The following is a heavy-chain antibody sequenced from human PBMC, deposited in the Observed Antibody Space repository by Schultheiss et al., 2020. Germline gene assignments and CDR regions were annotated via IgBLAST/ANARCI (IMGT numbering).Heavy chain of an antibody. Sequence: ASVKVSCKASGGTFSSYTISWVRQAPGQGLEWMGRINPNSGGTNYEQKFQGRVTMTRDTSISTAYMELSRLRSDDTAVYYCARGSHRITMVRGVIFGYWGQGTLVTVSS. CDR3: ARGSHRITMVRGVIFGY. D-gene: IGHD3-10*01. CDR1: GGTFSSYT. CDR2: INPNSGGT. V-gene: IGHV1-2*02. J-gene: IGHJ4*02.